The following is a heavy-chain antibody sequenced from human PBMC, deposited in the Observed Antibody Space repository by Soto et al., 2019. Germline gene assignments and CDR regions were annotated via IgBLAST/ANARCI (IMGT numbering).Heavy chain of an antibody. V-gene: IGHV1-2*02. D-gene: IGHD1-26*01. CDR1: GYTFTGYY. CDR3: ATKWELLDYYGMDI. Sequence: ASVKVSCKASGYTFTGYYMHWVRQAPGQGLEWMGWINPNSGGTNYAQKFQGRVTRPRDTSISTACMELSRLRSDDTAVYYCATKWELLDYYGMDIWGQGTTVTVSS. CDR2: INPNSGGT. J-gene: IGHJ6*02.